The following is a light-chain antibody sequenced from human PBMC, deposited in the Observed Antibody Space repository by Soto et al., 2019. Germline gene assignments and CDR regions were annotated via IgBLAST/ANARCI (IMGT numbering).Light chain of an antibody. V-gene: IGLV2-8*01. CDR2: EVI. J-gene: IGLJ3*02. CDR3: SSYAGSNNLV. CDR1: SSDVGGYNY. Sequence: QSVLTQPPSASGSPGQSVTISCTGTSSDVGGYNYVSWYQQHPGKAPKLMIYEVIKRPSGVPDRFSGSKSGNTASLAVSGLQAEDEADYYCSSYAGSNNLVFGGGNKVTVL.